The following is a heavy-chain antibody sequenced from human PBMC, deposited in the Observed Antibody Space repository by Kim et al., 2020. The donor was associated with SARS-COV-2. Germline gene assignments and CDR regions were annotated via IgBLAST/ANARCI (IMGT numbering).Heavy chain of an antibody. CDR2: IRSKANSYAT. V-gene: IGHV3-73*01. Sequence: GGSLRRSCAASGFSFSDSAMHWVRQASGKGLEWVGRIRSKANSYATTYAASVNGRFTISRDDSKNAAYLQMNSLKTEDTAVYYCTRFPGTTLAFWDAYD. D-gene: IGHD1-1*01. CDR3: TRFPGTTLAFWDAYD. J-gene: IGHJ3*02. CDR1: GFSFSDSA.